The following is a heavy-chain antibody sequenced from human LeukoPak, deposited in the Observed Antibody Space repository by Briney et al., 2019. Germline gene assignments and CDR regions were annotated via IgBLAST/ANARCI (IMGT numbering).Heavy chain of an antibody. V-gene: IGHV3-23*01. CDR1: GFTFSSYA. D-gene: IGHD1-26*01. J-gene: IGHJ4*02. Sequence: GGSLRLSCAASGFTFSSYAMSRVRQAPGKGLEWVSAISGSGGSTYYADSVKGRFTISRDNSKNTLYLQMNSLRAEDTAVYYCAKAVKYSGSYYFDYWGQGTLVTVSS. CDR2: ISGSGGST. CDR3: AKAVKYSGSYYFDY.